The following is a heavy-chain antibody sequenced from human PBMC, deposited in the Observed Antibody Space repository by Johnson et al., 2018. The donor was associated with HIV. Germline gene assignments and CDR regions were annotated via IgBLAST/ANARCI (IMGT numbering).Heavy chain of an antibody. CDR2: ISYDGSNK. CDR3: ARVRGGTGHGAFDI. J-gene: IGHJ3*02. V-gene: IGHV3-30*03. Sequence: QVQLVESGGGVVQPGRSLRLSCAASGFTFSSYGMHWVRQAPGKGLEWVAVISYDGSNKYYADSVKGRFTISRDNSKNTLYLQMNSLGTEDTAVYYCARVRGGTGHGAFDIWGQGTMVTVSS. CDR1: GFTFSSYG.